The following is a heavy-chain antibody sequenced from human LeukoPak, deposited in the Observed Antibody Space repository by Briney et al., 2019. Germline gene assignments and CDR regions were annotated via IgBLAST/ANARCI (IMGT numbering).Heavy chain of an antibody. CDR1: GFTFSSYS. D-gene: IGHD3-16*02. J-gene: IGHJ4*02. Sequence: GGSLRLSCAASGFTFSSYSMNWVRQAPGKGLEWVSYISSSSSTIYYADSVKGRFTISRDNAKNSLYLQMDSLRAEDTAVYYCARAHHRRVYDYVWGSYPYWGQGTLVTVSS. V-gene: IGHV3-48*01. CDR3: ARAHHRRVYDYVWGSYPY. CDR2: ISSSSSTI.